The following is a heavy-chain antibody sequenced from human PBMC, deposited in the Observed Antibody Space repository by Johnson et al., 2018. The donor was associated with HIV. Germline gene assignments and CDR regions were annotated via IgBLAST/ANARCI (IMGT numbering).Heavy chain of an antibody. J-gene: IGHJ3*02. D-gene: IGHD2-15*01. CDR2: ISYDGSNT. V-gene: IGHV3-30*18. CDR1: EFTYSDFY. Sequence: QVQLVESGGGLVKPGGSLRLSCAASEFTYSDFYINWIHQPPGKGLEWVAVISYDGSNTYYADSVKGRFPISRDNSKNTLYLQMNSLRAEDTAVYYCAKVGLGHRKGFDIWGQGTMVTVSS. CDR3: AKVGLGHRKGFDI.